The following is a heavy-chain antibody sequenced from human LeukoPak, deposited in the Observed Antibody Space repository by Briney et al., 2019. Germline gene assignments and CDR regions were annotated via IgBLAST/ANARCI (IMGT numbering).Heavy chain of an antibody. CDR3: ARADSSIAARLSRSSIFNYYYYMDV. J-gene: IGHJ6*03. V-gene: IGHV3-7*01. CDR2: IKQDGSEK. D-gene: IGHD6-6*01. Sequence: GGSLRLSCAASEFTFISYWMTWVRQAPGKGLEWVAHIKQDGSEKYYVDSVKGRFTISRDNAKNSLYLQMNSLRAEDTAVYYCARADSSIAARLSRSSIFNYYYYMDVWGKGTTVTVSS. CDR1: EFTFISYW.